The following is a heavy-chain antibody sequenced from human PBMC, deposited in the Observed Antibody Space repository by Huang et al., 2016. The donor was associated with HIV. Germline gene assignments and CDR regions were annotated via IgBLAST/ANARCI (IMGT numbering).Heavy chain of an antibody. CDR2: VRSKACGGAS. V-gene: IGHV3-49*03. D-gene: IGHD4-17*01. Sequence: QLVESGGDSVQSGRSLRLSCRGSGFIFNDFAINWFRQSYGKGLEWIGFVRSKACGGASKSAPSVKDRFTVSRDEAKNVAFLQMDNLQVDDTAIYYCSPSGDDYFYFYMDVWGNGTTVIVS. CDR3: SPSGDDYFYFYMDV. J-gene: IGHJ6*03. CDR1: GFIFNDFA.